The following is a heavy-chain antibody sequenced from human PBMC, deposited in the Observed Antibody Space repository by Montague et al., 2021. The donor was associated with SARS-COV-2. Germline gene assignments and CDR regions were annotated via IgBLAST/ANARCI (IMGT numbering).Heavy chain of an antibody. CDR2: IYYSGST. CDR1: GGSISSYY. CDR3: ARAPAAHITISGVVTSFDY. V-gene: IGHV4-59*01. Sequence: SETLSLTRTVSGGSISSYYWSWIRQPPGKGLEWIGYIYYSGSTNXNPSLKSRVTISVDTSKNQFSLKLSSVTAADTAVYYCARAPAAHITISGVVTSFDYWGQGTLVTVSS. J-gene: IGHJ4*02. D-gene: IGHD3-3*01.